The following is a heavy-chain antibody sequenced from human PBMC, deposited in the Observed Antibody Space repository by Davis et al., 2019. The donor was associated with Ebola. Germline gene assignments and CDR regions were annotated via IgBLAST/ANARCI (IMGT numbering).Heavy chain of an antibody. CDR2: INPNSGNT. CDR3: ARDYYGSGSYLWFDP. Sequence: ASVTVSCKASGYTFTGYYMHWVRQAPGQGLEWMGWINPNSGNTNYAQKFQGWVTMTRDTSISTAYMELSRLRSDDTAVYYCARDYYGSGSYLWFDPWGQGTLVTVSS. CDR1: GYTFTGYY. D-gene: IGHD3-10*01. J-gene: IGHJ5*02. V-gene: IGHV1-2*04.